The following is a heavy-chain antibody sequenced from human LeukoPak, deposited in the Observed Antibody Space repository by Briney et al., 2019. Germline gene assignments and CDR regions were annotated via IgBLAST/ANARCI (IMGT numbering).Heavy chain of an antibody. CDR3: AAPYTSSWFDL. CDR2: IVVDSGNT. CDR1: GFTFTSRSA. J-gene: IGHJ5*02. D-gene: IGHD6-13*01. Sequence: AASVKVSCKASGFTFTSRSAVQWVRQARGQRLEWIGWIVVDSGNTNYAENFQERVTITRDMSASTSYMELSSLRSEDTAVYFCAAPYTSSWFDLWGQGTLVTVSS. V-gene: IGHV1-58*01.